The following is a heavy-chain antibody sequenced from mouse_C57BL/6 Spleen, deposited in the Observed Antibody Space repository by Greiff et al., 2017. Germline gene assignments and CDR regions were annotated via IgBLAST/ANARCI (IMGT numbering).Heavy chain of an antibody. CDR1: GYTFTSYW. CDR2: IYPNSGST. V-gene: IGHV1-64*01. CDR3: ARSALWSPDY. J-gene: IGHJ2*01. D-gene: IGHD1-1*02. Sequence: VQLQQPGAELVKPGASVKLSCKASGYTFTSYWMHWVKQRPGQGLEWIGMIYPNSGSTNYNEKFKSKATLTVDKSSSTAYMQLSSLTSDDSAVDYCARSALWSPDYWGQGTTLTVSS.